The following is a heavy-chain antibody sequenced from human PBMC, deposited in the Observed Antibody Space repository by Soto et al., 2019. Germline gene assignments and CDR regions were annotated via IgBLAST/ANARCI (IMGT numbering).Heavy chain of an antibody. J-gene: IGHJ6*02. CDR2: IIPIFGTA. Sequence: SVKVSCKASGGTFSSYAISWVRQAPGQGLEWMGGIIPIFGTANYAQKFQGRVTITADESTSTAYMELSSLRSEDTAVYYCARRGTTIFGVVKSYYCGMDVWGQGTTVTVSS. CDR3: ARRGTTIFGVVKSYYCGMDV. D-gene: IGHD3-3*01. V-gene: IGHV1-69*13. CDR1: GGTFSSYA.